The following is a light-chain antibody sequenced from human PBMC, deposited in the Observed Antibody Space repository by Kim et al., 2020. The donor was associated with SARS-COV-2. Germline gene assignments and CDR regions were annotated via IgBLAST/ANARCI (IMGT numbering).Light chain of an antibody. V-gene: IGKV2-28*01. CDR1: QSLLHITGYNY. CDR2: LGS. CDR3: MQDLQVPHT. Sequence: EPASISGRSRQSLLHITGYNYLNWCLQKPGQSPQLLIYLGSNRASGVPDRFSGSGSGTDFTLRISRVEAEDVGVYYCMQDLQVPHTIGQVTKLEIK. J-gene: IGKJ2*01.